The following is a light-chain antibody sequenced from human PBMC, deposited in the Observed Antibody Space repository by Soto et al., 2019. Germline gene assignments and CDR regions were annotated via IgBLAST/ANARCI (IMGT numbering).Light chain of an antibody. CDR2: EVT. CDR3: SSYTISNTQRYV. CDR1: RRDVGGYNY. V-gene: IGLV2-14*01. Sequence: QSVLTQPASVSGSPGQSITISCTGTRRDVGGYNYVSWYQQYPGKSPKLLIYEVTHRPSGVSNRFSGSKSGNTASLTISGLQAEDEADYYCSSYTISNTQRYVFGTGTKVTVL. J-gene: IGLJ1*01.